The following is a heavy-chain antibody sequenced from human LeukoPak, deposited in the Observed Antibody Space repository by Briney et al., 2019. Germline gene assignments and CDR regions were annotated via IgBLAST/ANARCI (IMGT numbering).Heavy chain of an antibody. CDR3: ARLSLQWVVVVPASIGDFDY. J-gene: IGHJ4*02. D-gene: IGHD2-2*01. Sequence: PSETLSLTCTVSGGSISSSSYYWGWIRQPPGKGLEWIGSIYYSGSTYYNPSLKSRVTISVDTSKNQFSLKLSSVTAADTAVYYCARLSLQWVVVVPASIGDFDYWGQGTLVTVSS. V-gene: IGHV4-39*01. CDR1: GGSISSSSYY. CDR2: IYYSGST.